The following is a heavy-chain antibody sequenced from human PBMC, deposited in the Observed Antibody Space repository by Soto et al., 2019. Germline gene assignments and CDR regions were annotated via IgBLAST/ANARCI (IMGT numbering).Heavy chain of an antibody. V-gene: IGHV4-4*02. J-gene: IGHJ5*02. CDR1: GGSGINANW. D-gene: IGHD1-1*01. CDR2: IHSSGGN. CDR3: ATRDATPLDPIS. Sequence: ALETLSLTCVASGGSGINANWWSWVRQPPEKGLEWVGEIHSSGGNNYNSSLNGRVAMSLDKSRNLFLLDLNFVTAADTAVYFCATRDATPLDPISWGQGIPVTVSS.